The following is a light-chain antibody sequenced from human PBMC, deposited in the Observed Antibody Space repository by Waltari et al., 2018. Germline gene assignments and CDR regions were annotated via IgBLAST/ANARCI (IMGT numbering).Light chain of an antibody. V-gene: IGKV3-20*01. CDR1: QSVSRT. J-gene: IGKJ1*01. Sequence: EIVFTQSPGTLSLSPGESATLPCRASQSVSRTLAWYQQKPGQAPRLLIYGASTRATGIPDRFSGSGSGTDFSLTISRLEPEDFAVYYCQHYVRLPVTFGQGTKVEIK. CDR3: QHYVRLPVT. CDR2: GAS.